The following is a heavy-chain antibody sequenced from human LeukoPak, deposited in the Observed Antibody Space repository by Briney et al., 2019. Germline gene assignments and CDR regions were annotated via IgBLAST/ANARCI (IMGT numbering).Heavy chain of an antibody. J-gene: IGHJ4*02. V-gene: IGHV3-74*01. Sequence: PGGSLRLSCEASGLTLSPYWMHWVRQAPGKGLEWVSHISTDGTVTTYADSVKGRFTISRDNAKSTLYLQMNSLRAKDTAVYYCVRDSNLSFDYWGQGSLVTVSS. D-gene: IGHD2/OR15-2a*01. CDR1: GLTLSPYW. CDR3: VRDSNLSFDY. CDR2: ISTDGTVT.